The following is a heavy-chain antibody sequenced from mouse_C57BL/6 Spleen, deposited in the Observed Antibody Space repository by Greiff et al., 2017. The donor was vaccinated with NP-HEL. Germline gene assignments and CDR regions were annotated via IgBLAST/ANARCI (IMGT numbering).Heavy chain of an antibody. CDR3: TRDYSNWPGFAY. D-gene: IGHD2-5*01. CDR1: GFTFSSYA. V-gene: IGHV5-9-1*02. CDR2: ISSGGDYI. J-gene: IGHJ3*01. Sequence: DVQLVESGEGLVKPGGSLKLSCAASGFTFSSYAMSWVRQTPEKRLEWVAYISSGGDYIYYADTVKGRFTISRDNARNTLYLQRSSLKSEDTAMYYGTRDYSNWPGFAYWGQGTLVTVSA.